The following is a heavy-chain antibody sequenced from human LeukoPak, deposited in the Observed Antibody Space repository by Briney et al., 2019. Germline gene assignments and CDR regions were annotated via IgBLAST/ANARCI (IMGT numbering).Heavy chain of an antibody. CDR2: ISRSGAGT. CDR1: GFTFSNYA. Sequence: GGSLRLSCAASGFTFSNYAMSWVRQAPGKGLEWVSTISRSGAGTYYADSVKGRFTISRDNSKNTLYLQMHSLRAEDTAVYYCATNTSSWSFDYWGQGTMVTVSS. CDR3: ATNTSSWSFDY. V-gene: IGHV3-23*01. J-gene: IGHJ4*02. D-gene: IGHD6-13*01.